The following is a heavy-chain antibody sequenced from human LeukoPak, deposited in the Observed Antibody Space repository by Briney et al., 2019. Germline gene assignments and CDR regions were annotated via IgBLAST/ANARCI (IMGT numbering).Heavy chain of an antibody. V-gene: IGHV4-39*07. J-gene: IGHJ4*02. Sequence: SETLSLTCTVSGDSMTSTSHFWDWVRQPPGKGLEWIGNIYYRGSTYYNPSLKSRVTISVDTSKNQFSLRLSSVTAADTAVYYCAREIGSGYGLGYWGQGTLVTVSS. D-gene: IGHD3-22*01. CDR2: IYYRGST. CDR1: GDSMTSTSHF. CDR3: AREIGSGYGLGY.